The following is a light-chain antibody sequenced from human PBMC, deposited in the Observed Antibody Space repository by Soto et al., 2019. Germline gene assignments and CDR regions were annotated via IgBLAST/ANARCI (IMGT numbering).Light chain of an antibody. V-gene: IGKV1-5*01. J-gene: IGKJ1*01. CDR3: QQYNSYSRT. CDR2: DAS. CDR1: QSISSW. Sequence: DIQMTQSPSTLSASVGDRVTITCRASQSISSWLAWYQQKPGKAPKLLIYDASSVESGVPSRFSGSGSGTEFTLTISSLPPDDFATYYCQQYNSYSRTFGQGTKVDIK.